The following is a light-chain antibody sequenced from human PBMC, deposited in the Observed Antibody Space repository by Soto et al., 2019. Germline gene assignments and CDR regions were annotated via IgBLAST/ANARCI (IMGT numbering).Light chain of an antibody. J-gene: IGKJ2*01. CDR3: QQYGSSPYT. CDR2: GAS. CDR1: QSVSSSY. V-gene: IGKV3-20*01. Sequence: EIVLTQSPGTLSLSPGERATLSCRASQSVSSSYLAWYQQKPGQAPRLLIFGASSRGTCIPDRFSGSGSGTDFTLTISRLEPEDFAVYYCQQYGSSPYTFGQGTKLEIK.